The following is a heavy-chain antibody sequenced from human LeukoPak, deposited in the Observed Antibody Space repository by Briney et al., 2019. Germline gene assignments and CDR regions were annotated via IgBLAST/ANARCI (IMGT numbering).Heavy chain of an antibody. CDR2: IKQDGSEK. J-gene: IGHJ2*01. D-gene: IGHD3-3*01. CDR3: ARAEWSNWYFDL. CDR1: GFTFSTYW. Sequence: GGSLRLSCAASGFTFSTYWMNWVRQAPGKGLEWVANIKQDGSEKYYVDSVKGRFTLSRDSARNSLYLQMNSLRAEDTAVYYCARAEWSNWYFDLWGRGTLVTVSS. V-gene: IGHV3-7*03.